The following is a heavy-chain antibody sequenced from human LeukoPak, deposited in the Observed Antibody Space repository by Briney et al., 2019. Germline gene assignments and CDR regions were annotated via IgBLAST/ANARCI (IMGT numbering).Heavy chain of an antibody. V-gene: IGHV3-48*04. CDR3: ARDAGSEYYMDV. D-gene: IGHD3-10*01. CDR2: ISSSSSTI. Sequence: GGSLRLSCAASGFTFSSYSMNWVRQAPGKGLEWVSYISSSSSTIYYADSVKGRFTISRDNAKNSLYLQMNSLRAEDTAVYYCARDAGSEYYMDVWGKGTTVTVSS. CDR1: GFTFSSYS. J-gene: IGHJ6*03.